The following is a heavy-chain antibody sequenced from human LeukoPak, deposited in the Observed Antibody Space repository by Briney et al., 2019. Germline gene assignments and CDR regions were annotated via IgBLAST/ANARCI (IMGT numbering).Heavy chain of an antibody. Sequence: GGSLRLSCAASGFTFSSYSMNWVRQAPGKGLEWVSSINSNSSYIYYTDSLKGRFTISRDNAKNSLYLQMNSLRAEDTAVYYCARTGDYDFWSAYHFYYYYYMDVWGKGTTVTVSS. CDR2: INSNSSYI. CDR1: GFTFSSYS. V-gene: IGHV3-21*01. D-gene: IGHD3-3*01. CDR3: ARTGDYDFWSAYHFYYYYYMDV. J-gene: IGHJ6*03.